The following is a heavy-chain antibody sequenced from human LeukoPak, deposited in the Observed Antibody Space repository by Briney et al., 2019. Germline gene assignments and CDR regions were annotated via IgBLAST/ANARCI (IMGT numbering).Heavy chain of an antibody. CDR2: ISWNSGSI. CDR3: ARGGVLRFLEWLLLDY. V-gene: IGHV3-9*01. CDR1: GFTFDDYA. J-gene: IGHJ4*02. Sequence: GRSLRLSCAASGFTFDDYAMHWVRQAPGKGLEWVSGISWNSGSIGYADSVKGRFTISRDNAKNSLYLQMNSLRAEDTALYYCARGGVLRFLEWLLLDYWGQGTLVTVSS. D-gene: IGHD3-3*01.